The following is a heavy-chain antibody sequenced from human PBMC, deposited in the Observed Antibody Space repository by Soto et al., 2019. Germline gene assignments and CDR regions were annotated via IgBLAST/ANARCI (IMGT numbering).Heavy chain of an antibody. CDR2: INAGNGNT. Sequence: QVQLVQSGAEVKKPGASVKVSCKASGYTFTSYAMHWVRQAPGQRLEWMGWINAGNGNTKYSQKFQGRVTITRDTSAGTAYKGPSSLRSEDTAVDYRSRGGYLFMDVWGQGTTVTVSS. CDR3: SRGGYLFMDV. CDR1: GYTFTSYA. V-gene: IGHV1-3*01. J-gene: IGHJ6*02. D-gene: IGHD2-2*01.